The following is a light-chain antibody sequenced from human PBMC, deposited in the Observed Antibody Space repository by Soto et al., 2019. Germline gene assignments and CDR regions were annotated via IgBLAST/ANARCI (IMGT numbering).Light chain of an antibody. CDR1: QSVSSY. CDR3: QQRSNWPSFT. Sequence: EIVFTQSPATLPLSPGERATLSCRASQSVSSYLAWYQQKPGQAPRLLIYDASHRATGIPAGFRGIGYGTDFTLTISSLEPEDFAVYYCQQRSNWPSFTFGPGTKVDIK. J-gene: IGKJ3*01. CDR2: DAS. V-gene: IGKV3-11*01.